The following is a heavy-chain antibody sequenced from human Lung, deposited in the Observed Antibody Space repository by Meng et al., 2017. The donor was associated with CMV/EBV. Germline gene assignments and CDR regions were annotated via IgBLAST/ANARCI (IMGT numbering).Heavy chain of an antibody. CDR3: ARDRVLRGVNGLDV. CDR1: GYSFRTFG. J-gene: IGHJ6*02. CDR2: ISAYNGNT. Sequence: ASXXVSCKASGYSFRTFGISWVRKAPGQGLEWMGWISAYNGNTTYTQKLQGRVTMTRGTSTRTVYMELRSLRSDDTAVYYCARDRVLRGVNGLDVWGEGTTVTVS. D-gene: IGHD3-10*01. V-gene: IGHV1-18*01.